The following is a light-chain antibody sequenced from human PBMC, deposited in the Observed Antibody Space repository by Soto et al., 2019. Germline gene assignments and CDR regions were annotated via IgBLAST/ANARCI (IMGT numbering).Light chain of an antibody. CDR2: WAS. J-gene: IGKJ1*01. CDR1: QSVLYSSNNKNY. Sequence: DIVMTQSPDSLAESLGERATINCKSSQSVLYSSNNKNYLAWYQQKPGQPPKLLIYWASTRESGVPDRFSGSGSVTDFTLPISSLQAEDVAVYYCQQYYSTPPTFGQGTKVEIK. V-gene: IGKV4-1*01. CDR3: QQYYSTPPT.